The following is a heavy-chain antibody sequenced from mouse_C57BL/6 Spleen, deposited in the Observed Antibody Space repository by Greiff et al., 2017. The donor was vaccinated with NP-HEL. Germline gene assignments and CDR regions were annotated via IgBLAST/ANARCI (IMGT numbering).Heavy chain of an antibody. CDR2: ISYDGSN. Sequence: EVKLLESGPGLVKPSQSLSLPCSVTGYSITSGYYWNWLRQFPGNKLEWMGYISYDGSNNYNPSLKNRISITRDTSKNQFFLKLNSVTTEDTATYYCARCYYGSSSPFAYWGQGTLVTVSA. CDR1: GYSITSGYY. CDR3: ARCYYGSSSPFAY. J-gene: IGHJ3*01. V-gene: IGHV3-6*01. D-gene: IGHD1-1*01.